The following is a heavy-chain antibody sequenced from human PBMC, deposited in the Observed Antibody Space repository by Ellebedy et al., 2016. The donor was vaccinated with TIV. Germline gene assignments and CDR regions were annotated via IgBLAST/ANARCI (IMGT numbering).Heavy chain of an antibody. CDR3: ARDLGKSTYSSSPLDY. J-gene: IGHJ4*02. CDR1: GFTFNTHA. D-gene: IGHD6-6*01. Sequence: GESLKISCVASGFTFNTHAMNWVRQAPGKGLEWVSSINYDSRSTYYADSVRGRFTISRDNDETSLYLQMNSLTAADTAVYFCARDLGKSTYSSSPLDYWGQGTLVTVSS. CDR2: INYDSRST. V-gene: IGHV3-21*04.